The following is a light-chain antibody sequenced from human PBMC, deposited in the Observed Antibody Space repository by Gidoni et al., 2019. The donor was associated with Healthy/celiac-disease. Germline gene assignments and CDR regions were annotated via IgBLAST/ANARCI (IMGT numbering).Light chain of an antibody. J-gene: IGKJ2*01. CDR1: QSISSW. CDR3: QQYPYT. V-gene: IGKV1-5*03. Sequence: DIQMTQSPSTLSASVGDRVTITCRASQSISSWLAWYQQKPGKAPKLLIYKASSLESGVPSRFSGSGSGTEFTLTISSLQPDDFATYYCQQYPYTFGQXTKLEIK. CDR2: KAS.